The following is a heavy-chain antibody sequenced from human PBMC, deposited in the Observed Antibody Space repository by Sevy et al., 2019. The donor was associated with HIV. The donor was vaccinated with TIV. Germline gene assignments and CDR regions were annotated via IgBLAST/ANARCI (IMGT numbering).Heavy chain of an antibody. CDR2: INPNGGGT. Sequence: ASVKVSCKASGYYFTGYYVRWVRQAPGQGLEWMGWINPNGGGTNIGQKFHGRVTMSRDTSITTAYMELTRLRSNDTGVYFCARSVYGSGTYLNDYWGQGTLVTVSS. V-gene: IGHV1-2*02. J-gene: IGHJ4*02. D-gene: IGHD3-10*01. CDR3: ARSVYGSGTYLNDY. CDR1: GYYFTGYY.